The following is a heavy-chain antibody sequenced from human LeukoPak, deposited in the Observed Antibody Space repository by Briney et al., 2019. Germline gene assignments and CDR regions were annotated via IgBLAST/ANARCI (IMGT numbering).Heavy chain of an antibody. CDR1: GGSISSGYYY. CDR2: IYYSGST. J-gene: IGHJ4*02. Sequence: IPSQTLSLTCTVSGGSISSGYYYWSWLRQYPGKGLEWIGYIYYSGSTYYNPSLKSRVTISVDTSKNQFSLKLSSVTAADTAVYYCARGHLDFRYYFDYWGQGTLVTVSS. CDR3: ARGHLDFRYYFDY. V-gene: IGHV4-31*03. D-gene: IGHD3-9*01.